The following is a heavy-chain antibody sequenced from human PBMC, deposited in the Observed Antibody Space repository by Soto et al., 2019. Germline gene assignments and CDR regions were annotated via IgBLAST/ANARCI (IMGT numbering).Heavy chain of an antibody. CDR1: GGSISSGGYY. Sequence: SSETLSLTCTVSGGSISSGGYYWSWIRQHPGKGLEWIGYIYYSGSTYYNPSLKSRVTISVDTSKNQFSLKLSSVTAADTAVYYCARGVYSGYDSYYFDYWGQGTLVTVSS. CDR2: IYYSGST. V-gene: IGHV4-31*03. J-gene: IGHJ4*02. D-gene: IGHD5-12*01. CDR3: ARGVYSGYDSYYFDY.